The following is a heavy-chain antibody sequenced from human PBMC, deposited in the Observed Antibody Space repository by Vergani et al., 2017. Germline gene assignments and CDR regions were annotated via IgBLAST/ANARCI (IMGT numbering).Heavy chain of an antibody. CDR1: GFTFSSYS. CDR2: ISSSSSTI. CDR3: ARDYYDSSGHTPFDY. V-gene: IGHV3-48*02. D-gene: IGHD3-22*01. J-gene: IGHJ4*02. Sequence: EVQLVESGGGLVQPGGSLRLSCAASGFTFSSYSMNWVRQAPGKGLEGVSYISSSSSTIYYADSVKGRFTISRDNAKNSLYLQMNSLRDEDTAVYYCARDYYDSSGHTPFDYWGQGTLVTVSS.